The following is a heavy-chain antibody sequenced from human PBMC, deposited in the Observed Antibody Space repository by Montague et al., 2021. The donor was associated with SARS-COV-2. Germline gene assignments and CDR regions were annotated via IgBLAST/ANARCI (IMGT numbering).Heavy chain of an antibody. CDR2: INHNAST. D-gene: IGHD3-10*01. CDR3: ARGARQGYGFRLGSFDY. Sequence: SETLSLTCAVYGGSFSGHYWKWIRQPPGKGLVWFGEINHNASTNNNPSLKSRVTMSVDTSKNQFSLKLSSVTAADTAVYYCARGARQGYGFRLGSFDYWGQGTLVTVSS. CDR1: GGSFSGHY. J-gene: IGHJ4*02. V-gene: IGHV4-34*01.